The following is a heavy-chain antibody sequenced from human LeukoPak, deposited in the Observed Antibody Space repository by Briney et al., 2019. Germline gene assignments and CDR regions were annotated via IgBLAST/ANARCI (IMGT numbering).Heavy chain of an antibody. CDR2: FDPEDGET. D-gene: IGHD3-22*01. CDR3: ATPGDSSGFQD. CDR1: GYTLTELS. J-gene: IGHJ4*02. V-gene: IGHV1-24*01. Sequence: ASVKVSCKVSGYTLTELSMHWVRQAPGKGLEWMGGFDPEDGETIYAQKLQGRVTITEDTSTDTAYMELSSLRSEDTAVYYCATPGDSSGFQDWGQGTLVTVSS.